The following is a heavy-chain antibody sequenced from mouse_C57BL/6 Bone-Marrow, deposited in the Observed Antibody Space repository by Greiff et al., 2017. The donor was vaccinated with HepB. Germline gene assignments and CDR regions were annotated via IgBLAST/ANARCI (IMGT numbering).Heavy chain of an antibody. Sequence: EVKLMESGGGLVQPGESLKLSCESNEYEFPSHDMSWVRKTPEKRLELVAAINSDGGSTYYPDTMERRFIISRDNTKKTLYLQMSSLRSEDTALYYWARHDYDGGGFAYWGQGTLVTVSA. J-gene: IGHJ3*01. V-gene: IGHV5-2*01. D-gene: IGHD2-4*01. CDR1: EYEFPSHD. CDR2: INSDGGST. CDR3: ARHDYDGGGFAY.